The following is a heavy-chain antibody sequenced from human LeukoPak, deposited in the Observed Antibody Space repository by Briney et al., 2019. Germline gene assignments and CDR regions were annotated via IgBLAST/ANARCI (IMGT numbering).Heavy chain of an antibody. J-gene: IGHJ4*02. V-gene: IGHV3-48*03. Sequence: PGGSLRLSCSASGFTFSSYEMNWVRQAPGKGLEWVSYISSSGSTIYYADSVRGRFTISRDNAKNSLYLQRNSLRDEDPAVYYCARDNGWGVVLSYFDYWGEGTLVTVS. D-gene: IGHD2-15*01. CDR1: GFTFSSYE. CDR2: ISSSGSTI. CDR3: ARDNGWGVVLSYFDY.